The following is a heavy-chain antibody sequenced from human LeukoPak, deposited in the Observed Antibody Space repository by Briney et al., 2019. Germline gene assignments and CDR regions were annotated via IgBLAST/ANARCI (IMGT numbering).Heavy chain of an antibody. D-gene: IGHD3-10*01. CDR1: GGSISSSDSY. Sequence: SETLSLTCTVSGGSISSSDSYWGWIRQPPGKGLEWIGSTGSTYYNPSLKSRVTISVDTSKNQFSLKLNSVTAADTAVYYCARRAYYGSRRGNFDPWGQGTLVTVSS. CDR3: ARRAYYGSRRGNFDP. J-gene: IGHJ5*02. V-gene: IGHV4-39*01. CDR2: TGST.